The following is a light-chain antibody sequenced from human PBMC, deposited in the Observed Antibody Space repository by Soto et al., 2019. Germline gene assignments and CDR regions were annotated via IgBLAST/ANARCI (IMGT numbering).Light chain of an antibody. CDR2: DVS. V-gene: IGLV2-11*01. CDR1: SSDVGAYNY. Sequence: QSVLTQPPSASGSPGQSVTISCTGTSSDVGAYNYVSWYQQDPGKAPKVLIYDVSERPSGVPDRFSGSKSDNTASLTISGLQAGDEAYYYCSSYAGSYTFVVFGGGTKVTVL. CDR3: SSYAGSYTFVV. J-gene: IGLJ2*01.